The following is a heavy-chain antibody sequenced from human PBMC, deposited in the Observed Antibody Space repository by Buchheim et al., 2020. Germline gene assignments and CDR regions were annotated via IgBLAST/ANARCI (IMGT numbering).Heavy chain of an antibody. CDR3: AKRGQLLGDNYYYYYYMDV. J-gene: IGHJ6*03. V-gene: IGHV3-23*01. Sequence: EVQLLESGGGLVQPGGSLRLSCAASGFTFSSYAMSWVRQAPGKGLEWVSAISGSGGSTYYADSVKGRFTISRDNSKNTLYLQMNSMRDENTAVYYCAKRGQLLGDNYYYYYYMDVWGKGTT. CDR1: GFTFSSYA. D-gene: IGHD3-16*01. CDR2: ISGSGGST.